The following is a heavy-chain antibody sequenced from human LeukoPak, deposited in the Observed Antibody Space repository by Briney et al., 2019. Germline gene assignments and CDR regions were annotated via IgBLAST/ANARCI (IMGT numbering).Heavy chain of an antibody. V-gene: IGHV1-2*02. J-gene: IGHJ4*02. CDR2: INPNSGGT. Sequence: GASVKVSCKASGYTFTGYYMHWVRQAPGQGLEWMGWINPNSGGTNYAQKFQGRVTMTRDTSISTAYMELCRLRSDDTAVYYCARSVDTAMARTFDYWGQGTLVTVSS. CDR1: GYTFTGYY. D-gene: IGHD5-18*01. CDR3: ARSVDTAMARTFDY.